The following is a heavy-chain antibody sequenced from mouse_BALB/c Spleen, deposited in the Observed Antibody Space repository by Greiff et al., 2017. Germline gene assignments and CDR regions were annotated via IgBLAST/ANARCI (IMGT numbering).Heavy chain of an antibody. J-gene: IGHJ3*01. V-gene: IGHV2-2*02. CDR1: GFSLTSYG. D-gene: IGHD2-14*01. Sequence: VHLVESGPGLVQPSQSLSITCTASGFSLTSYGVHWVRQSPGKGLEWLGVIWSGGSTDYNAAFISRLSISKDNSKSQVFFKMNNLQANDTAIYYCARNRYDWFAYWGQGTLVTVSA. CDR3: ARNRYDWFAY. CDR2: IWSGGST.